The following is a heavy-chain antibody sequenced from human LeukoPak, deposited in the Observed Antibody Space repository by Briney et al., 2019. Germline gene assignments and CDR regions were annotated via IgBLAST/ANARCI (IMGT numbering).Heavy chain of an antibody. Sequence: PGGSLRLSCAASGFTFSNAWMSWVRQAPGKGLEWVGRIKRKTDGGTTDYAAPVKGRFTISRDDSKNTLYLQMNSLKTEDTAVYYSTTDVDSITMIVVHRSYPWGQGTLVTVSS. V-gene: IGHV3-15*01. D-gene: IGHD3-22*01. J-gene: IGHJ5*02. CDR1: GFTFSNAW. CDR2: IKRKTDGGTT. CDR3: TTDVDSITMIVVHRSYP.